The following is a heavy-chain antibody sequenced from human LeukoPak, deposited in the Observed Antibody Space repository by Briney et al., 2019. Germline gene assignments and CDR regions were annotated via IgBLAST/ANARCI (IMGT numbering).Heavy chain of an antibody. CDR3: ARVRYSSSSGGGRRLQVPFDY. Sequence: QPGRSLRLSCAASGFTFSSYAMHWVRQAPGKGLEWVAVISYDGSNKYYADSVKGRFTISRDNSKNTLYLQMNSLRAEDTAVYYCARVRYSSSSGGGRRLQVPFDYWGQGTLVTVSS. CDR1: GFTFSSYA. V-gene: IGHV3-30-3*01. J-gene: IGHJ4*02. CDR2: ISYDGSNK. D-gene: IGHD6-6*01.